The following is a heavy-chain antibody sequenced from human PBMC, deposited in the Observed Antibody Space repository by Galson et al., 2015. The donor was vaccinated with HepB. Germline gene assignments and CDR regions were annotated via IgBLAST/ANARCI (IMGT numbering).Heavy chain of an antibody. J-gene: IGHJ4*02. Sequence: PALVKPTQTLTLTCTFSGFSLSTSGVAVGWIRQPPGKALEWLALIYWNDDKRYSPSLKSRVTITKDTSKNQVVLTLTNMDPMDTGTCYCARSRKLGMNFDYWGQGTLVTVSS. CDR2: IYWNDDK. CDR1: GFSLSTSGVA. V-gene: IGHV2-5*01. CDR3: ARSRKLGMNFDY. D-gene: IGHD7-27*01.